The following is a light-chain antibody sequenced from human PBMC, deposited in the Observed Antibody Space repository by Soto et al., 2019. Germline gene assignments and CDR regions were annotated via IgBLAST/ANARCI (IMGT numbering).Light chain of an antibody. Sequence: QSALTQPASVSGSPGQSITISCTGTSSDVGGYNYVSWHQQHPGKAPKLMIHEVSNRPSGVSNRFSGSKSGNTASLTISGLQAEDEADYYCSSYTSSRTLVFGGGTKLTVL. J-gene: IGLJ2*01. CDR3: SSYTSSRTLV. CDR2: EVS. V-gene: IGLV2-14*01. CDR1: SSDVGGYNY.